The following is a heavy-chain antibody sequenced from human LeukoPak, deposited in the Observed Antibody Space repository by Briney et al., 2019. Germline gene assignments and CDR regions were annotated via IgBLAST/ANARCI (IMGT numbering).Heavy chain of an antibody. Sequence: GASVKVSCKASGYSFTTFGITLVRQAPVQGLEWMGWINANSNKTHYAQKFHDRVTMTTDTSTNKAFMELRGLKSDDTAMYYCSTDSTFGAVVDFNHWRQATLVTVSS. CDR3: STDSTFGAVVDFNH. V-gene: IGHV1-18*01. J-gene: IGHJ4*02. D-gene: IGHD3-16*01. CDR1: GYSFTTFG. CDR2: INANSNKT.